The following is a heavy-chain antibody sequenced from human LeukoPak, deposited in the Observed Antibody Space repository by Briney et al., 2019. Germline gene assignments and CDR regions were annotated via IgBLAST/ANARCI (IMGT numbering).Heavy chain of an antibody. CDR2: ISRTTDYI. CDR3: ARGSCGGDCYDFEH. V-gene: IGHV3-21*01. D-gene: IGHD2-21*02. Sequence: GGSLRLSCAASGFTFSSYAMNWVRQAPGKGLEWVSSISRTTDYIYYADSVKGRFTISRDNANNPLYLQMTSLRAEDTALYYCARGSCGGDCYDFEHWGQGTLVTVSS. CDR1: GFTFSSYA. J-gene: IGHJ4*02.